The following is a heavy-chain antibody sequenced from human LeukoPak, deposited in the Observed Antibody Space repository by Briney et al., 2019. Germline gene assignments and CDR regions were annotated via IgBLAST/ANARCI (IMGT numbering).Heavy chain of an antibody. J-gene: IGHJ5*02. Sequence: SETLSLTCAVYGGSFSGYYWSWIRQPPGKGLEWIGEINHSGGTNYNPSLKSRVTISVDTSKNQFSLKLSSVTAADTAVYYCARMYDWSGAWFDPWGQGTLVTVSS. V-gene: IGHV4-34*01. CDR3: ARMYDWSGAWFDP. CDR2: INHSGGT. CDR1: GGSFSGYY. D-gene: IGHD1-1*01.